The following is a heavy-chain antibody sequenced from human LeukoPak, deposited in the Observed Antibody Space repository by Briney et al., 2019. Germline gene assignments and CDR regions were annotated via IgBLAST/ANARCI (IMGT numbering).Heavy chain of an antibody. Sequence: SQTLSLTCVISGDSVSRNSAAWNWIRQSPSRGLEWLGRTYYRSRWYNDYAVFVKSRITINPDTSKNQLSLQLNSVTPEDTAIYYCARGYCTGDNCPNWFDPWGQGTLVTVSS. CDR1: GDSVSRNSAA. J-gene: IGHJ5*02. V-gene: IGHV6-1*01. CDR2: TYYRSRWYN. CDR3: ARGYCTGDNCPNWFDP. D-gene: IGHD2-8*02.